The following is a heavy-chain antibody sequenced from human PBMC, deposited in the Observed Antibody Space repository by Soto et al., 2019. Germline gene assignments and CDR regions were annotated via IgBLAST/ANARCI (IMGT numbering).Heavy chain of an antibody. D-gene: IGHD2-15*01. CDR3: ARGRRYCTGGSCYSPD. J-gene: IGHJ4*02. CDR2: ISRGGGTI. CDR1: GFSFSTYG. Sequence: EVQLVESGGGLVQPGGSLRLSCAASGFSFSTYGMNWVRQAPGKGLEWISYISRGGGTIYYADSVKGRFTVSRDNAKDSLYLQMNSLRADDTAVYYCARGRRYCTGGSCYSPDWGQGTLVTVSS. V-gene: IGHV3-48*01.